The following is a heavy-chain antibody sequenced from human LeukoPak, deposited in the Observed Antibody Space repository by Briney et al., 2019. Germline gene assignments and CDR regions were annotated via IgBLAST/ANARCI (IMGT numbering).Heavy chain of an antibody. J-gene: IGHJ4*02. CDR2: MNPNSGNT. CDR1: GYTFTSYD. V-gene: IGHV1-8*03. Sequence: ASVKVSCKASGYTFTSYDINWVRQATGQGLEWMGWMNPNSGNTGYAQKFQGRVTITRNTSISTAYMELRSLRSDDTAVYYCARNYTSGGIDYWGQGTLVIVSS. CDR3: ARNYTSGGIDY. D-gene: IGHD6-19*01.